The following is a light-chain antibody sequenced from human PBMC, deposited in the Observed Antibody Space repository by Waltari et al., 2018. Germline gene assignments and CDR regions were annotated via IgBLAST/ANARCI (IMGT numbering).Light chain of an antibody. CDR3: QSADSSGTSVV. J-gene: IGLJ2*01. CDR2: KDS. Sequence: SYEPPHPPSVSVSPGQTARITCPGDALPTTYAYWYQQTPGQAPVLVVHKDSERPPGIPERFSGSSSGTTVTLTISGVQAEDGAYYYCQSADSSGTSVVFGGGTKLTVL. V-gene: IGLV3-25*03. CDR1: ALPTTY.